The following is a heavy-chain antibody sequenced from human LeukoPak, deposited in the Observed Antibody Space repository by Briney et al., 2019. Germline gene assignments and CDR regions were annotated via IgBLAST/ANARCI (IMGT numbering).Heavy chain of an antibody. Sequence: GGSLRLSCAASGFTFSSYGMLWVRQAPGKGLEWVASISSGGANKYYANSVKGRFTISRDNSKNTLYLQLNSLRGEDTAVYYCAKDPDDYGDYWGQGTLVTVSS. V-gene: IGHV3-30*18. CDR2: ISSGGANK. CDR1: GFTFSSYG. J-gene: IGHJ4*02. CDR3: AKDPDDYGDY.